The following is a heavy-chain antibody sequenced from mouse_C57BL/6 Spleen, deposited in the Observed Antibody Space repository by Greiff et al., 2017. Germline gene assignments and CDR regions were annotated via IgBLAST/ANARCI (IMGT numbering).Heavy chain of an antibody. D-gene: IGHD2-12*01. V-gene: IGHV1-15*01. CDR3: TIRRDYAMDY. J-gene: IGHJ4*01. CDR2: IDPETGGT. Sequence: PLQQSGAELVRPGASVTLSCKASGYTFTDYEMHWVKQTPVHGLEWIGAIDPETGGTAYNQKFKGKAILTADKSSSTAYMELRSLTSEDSAVYYCTIRRDYAMDYWGQGTSVTVSS. CDR1: GYTFTDYE.